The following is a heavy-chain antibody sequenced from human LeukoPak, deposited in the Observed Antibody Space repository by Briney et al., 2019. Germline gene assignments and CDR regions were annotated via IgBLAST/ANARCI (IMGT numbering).Heavy chain of an antibody. J-gene: IGHJ4*02. CDR2: IFSNDEK. CDR3: ARIENAARPTSVEF. Sequence: SGPVLVKPTETLTLTCTVSGFSLSKTRMGVSWIRQPPGKALEWLAHIFSNDEKSYSTSLKSRLTVSKDTSKSQVVLTMTNMDTVDTATYYCARIENAARPTSVEFWGQGTLVTVSS. V-gene: IGHV2-26*01. D-gene: IGHD6-6*01. CDR1: GFSLSKTRMG.